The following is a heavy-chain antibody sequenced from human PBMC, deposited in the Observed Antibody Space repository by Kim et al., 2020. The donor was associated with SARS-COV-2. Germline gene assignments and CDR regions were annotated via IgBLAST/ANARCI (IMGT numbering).Heavy chain of an antibody. Sequence: SETLSLTCTVSGGSISSYYWSWIRQPPGKGLEWIGYIYYSGSTNYNPSLKSRVTISVDTSKNQFSLKLSSVTAADTAVYYCARERAYYDFWSGYFRVGDDAFDIWGQGTMVTVSS. CDR1: GGSISSYY. D-gene: IGHD3-3*01. CDR2: IYYSGST. J-gene: IGHJ3*02. CDR3: ARERAYYDFWSGYFRVGDDAFDI. V-gene: IGHV4-59*01.